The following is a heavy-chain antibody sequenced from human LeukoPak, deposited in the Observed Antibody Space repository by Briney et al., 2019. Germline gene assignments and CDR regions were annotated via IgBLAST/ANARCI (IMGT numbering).Heavy chain of an antibody. CDR1: GFTFSNYL. CDR3: GRGGDGIDV. V-gene: IGHV3-74*01. Sequence: GGSLRLSCAVSGFTFSNYLMHWVRQAPGGGLVWVSRTNIDETNAYADSVSGGFTISRANAKNTLYLQMNSLRAGDTAVYFCGRGGDGIDVWGQGTTVIVSS. J-gene: IGHJ3*01. CDR2: TNIDETNA.